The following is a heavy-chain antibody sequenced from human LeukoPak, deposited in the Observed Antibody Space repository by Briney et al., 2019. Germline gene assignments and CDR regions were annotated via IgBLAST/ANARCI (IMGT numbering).Heavy chain of an antibody. CDR1: GGSISSYY. J-gene: IGHJ4*02. V-gene: IGHV4-59*01. CDR3: ASSSSWYDAVDY. D-gene: IGHD6-13*01. CDR2: IYYSGST. Sequence: SETLSLTCTVSGGSISSYYWSWIRQPPGKGLEWIGYIYYSGSTNYNPSLKSRVTISVDTSKNQFSLKLSSATAADTAVYYCASSSSWYDAVDYWGQGTLVTVSS.